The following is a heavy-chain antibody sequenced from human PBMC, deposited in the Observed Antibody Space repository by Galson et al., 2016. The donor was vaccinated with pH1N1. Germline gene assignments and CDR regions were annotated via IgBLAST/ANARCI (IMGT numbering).Heavy chain of an antibody. Sequence: SLRLSCAASGFTFSSYGMHWVRQAPGKGLEWVAVIWYDGSNKYYADSVKGRFTISRDNSKNTLYLQMNSLRAEDTAVYYCARRFFEYLEGRPTDAFDIWGPGTMVTVSS. J-gene: IGHJ3*02. CDR2: IWYDGSNK. CDR1: GFTFSSYG. D-gene: IGHD3-3*01. CDR3: ARRFFEYLEGRPTDAFDI. V-gene: IGHV3-33*01.